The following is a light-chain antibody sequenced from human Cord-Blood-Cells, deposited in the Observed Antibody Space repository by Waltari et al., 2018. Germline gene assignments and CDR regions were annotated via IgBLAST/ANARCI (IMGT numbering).Light chain of an antibody. CDR1: SSAVGGYNY. V-gene: IGLV2-14*01. CDR3: SSYTSSSTLV. J-gene: IGLJ1*01. Sequence: QSALTQPVSVSGSPGPSITISCTGTSSAVGGYNYVSWYQQHPGKAPKLMIYEVSNRPSGVSNRFSGSKSGNTASLTISGLQAEDEADYYCSSYTSSSTLVFGTGTKVTVL. CDR2: EVS.